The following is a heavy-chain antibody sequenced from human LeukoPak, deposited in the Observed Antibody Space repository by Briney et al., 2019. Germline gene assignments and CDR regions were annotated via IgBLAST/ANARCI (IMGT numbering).Heavy chain of an antibody. Sequence: SETLSLTCTVSGGSISNYYWSWIRQPPGKGLEWIGYIYYSGSTNYNPSLKCRVTISVDTSKNQFSLKLSSVTAADTAVYYCAKSYDSSGYYNYWGQGTLVTVSS. CDR2: IYYSGST. J-gene: IGHJ4*02. CDR3: AKSYDSSGYYNY. V-gene: IGHV4-59*01. D-gene: IGHD3-22*01. CDR1: GGSISNYY.